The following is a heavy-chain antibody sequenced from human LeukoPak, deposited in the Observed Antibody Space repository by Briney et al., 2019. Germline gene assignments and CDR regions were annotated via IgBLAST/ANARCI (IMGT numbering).Heavy chain of an antibody. J-gene: IGHJ5*02. D-gene: IGHD5-12*01. V-gene: IGHV1-18*04. CDR3: ARGRNGHDYGKDYWFDP. CDR1: GYTFTSYG. Sequence: GASVKVSCKASGYTFTSYGISWVRQAPGQGLEWMGWISAYSGNTNYAQKLQGRVTMTTDTSTSTAYMELRSLRSEDTAVYYCARGRNGHDYGKDYWFDPWGQGTLVTVSS. CDR2: ISAYSGNT.